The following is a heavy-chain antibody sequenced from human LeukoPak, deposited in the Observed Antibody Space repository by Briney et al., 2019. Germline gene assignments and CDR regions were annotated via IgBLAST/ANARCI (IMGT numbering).Heavy chain of an antibody. V-gene: IGHV4-59*11. J-gene: IGHJ4*02. CDR1: GVSINSHY. D-gene: IGHD5-24*01. CDR3: ASGPSADGFDY. CDR2: IYDSGSA. Sequence: PSETLTLTCTVSGVSINSHYWSWIRQPPGKGLEWIGFIYDSGSANYKSSLTSRVTISVDTSKNQFSLRLSSVTAADTAIYFCASGPSADGFDYWGQGTLVTVSS.